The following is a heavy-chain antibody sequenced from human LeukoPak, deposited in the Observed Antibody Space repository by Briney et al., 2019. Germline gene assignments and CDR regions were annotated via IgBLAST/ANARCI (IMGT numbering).Heavy chain of an antibody. Sequence: GVSLTLSCAASGFTFDEYTMSWVRQAPGKGLEWVSGINWDGGSTGYADSVKGRFTISRDNAKNSLYLQMNSLRVEDTALYCCARGKYYYYIDVWGKGTTVTVSS. J-gene: IGHJ6*03. CDR2: INWDGGST. V-gene: IGHV3-20*04. CDR3: ARGKYYYYIDV. CDR1: GFTFDEYT.